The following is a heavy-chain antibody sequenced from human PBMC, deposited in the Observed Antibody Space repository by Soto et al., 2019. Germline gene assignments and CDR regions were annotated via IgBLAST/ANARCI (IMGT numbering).Heavy chain of an antibody. CDR1: GGTFTSYA. V-gene: IGHV1-69*12. J-gene: IGHJ6*02. CDR3: ATMKGGYHSYYYGMDV. CDR2: IIPIFGTA. Sequence: QVQLVQSGAEVKKPGSSVKVSCKASGGTFTSYAISWVRQAPGQGLEWVGGIIPIFGTADYAQKFQGRVTIPADESTSTAYMGLSSLRSEDTAVYYCATMKGGYHSYYYGMDVWGQGTTVTVSS. D-gene: IGHD3-16*02.